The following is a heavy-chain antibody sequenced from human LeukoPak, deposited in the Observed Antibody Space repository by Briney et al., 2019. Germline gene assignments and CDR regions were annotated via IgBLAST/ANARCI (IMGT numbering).Heavy chain of an antibody. CDR3: ATGWSIRYFDY. J-gene: IGHJ4*02. D-gene: IGHD3-9*01. CDR1: GVSIFSSY. Sequence: SETLSLTCTVSGVSIFSSYWNWVRQPPGKGLEWIGYVHYSGSTNYNPSLKSRVTKSVDTSKSQFSLKLSSATAAETPVYYCATGWSIRYFDYWGQGTLLTVSS. V-gene: IGHV4-59*12. CDR2: VHYSGST.